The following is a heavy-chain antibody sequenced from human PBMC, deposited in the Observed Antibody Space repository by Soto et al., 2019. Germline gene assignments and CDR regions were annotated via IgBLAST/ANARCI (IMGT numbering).Heavy chain of an antibody. J-gene: IGHJ4*02. D-gene: IGHD2-2*01. V-gene: IGHV1-8*01. CDR1: GYTFTSYD. CDR3: ARGEVDVVERTERFDY. Sequence: GASVKVSCKASGYTFTSYDINWVRQATGQGLEWMGWMNPNSGNTGYAQKFQGRVTMTRNTSISTAYMELSSLRSEDTAVYYCARGEVDVVERTERFDYWGQGTLVTVSS. CDR2: MNPNSGNT.